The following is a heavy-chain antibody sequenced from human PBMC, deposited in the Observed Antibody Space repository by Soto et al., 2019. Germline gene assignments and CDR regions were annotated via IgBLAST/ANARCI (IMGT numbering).Heavy chain of an antibody. D-gene: IGHD5-12*01. J-gene: IGHJ6*02. V-gene: IGHV3-11*06. CDR1: GFTFSDYY. CDR3: ARDTGGYDRRYYHYGMDV. CDR2: ISSSSYT. Sequence: GGSLRLSCAASGFTFSDYYMNWIRQAPGKGLEWVSYISSSSYTNYADSVEGRFTISRDNAKNSLYLQMNSLRAEDTAVYYCARDTGGYDRRYYHYGMDVWGQGTTVTVSS.